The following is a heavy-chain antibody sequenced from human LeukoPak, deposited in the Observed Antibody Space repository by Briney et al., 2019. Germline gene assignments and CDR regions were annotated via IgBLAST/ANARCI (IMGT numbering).Heavy chain of an antibody. J-gene: IGHJ3*02. CDR1: GGSISSSSYY. CDR3: ARPRITMIVEAFDI. V-gene: IGHV4-39*01. Sequence: SETLSLTCTVSGGSISSSSYYWGWIRQPPGKGLEWIGSIYCSGSTYYNPSLKSRVTISVDTSKNQFSLKLSSVTAADTAVYYCARPRITMIVEAFDIWGQGTMVTVSS. D-gene: IGHD3-22*01. CDR2: IYCSGST.